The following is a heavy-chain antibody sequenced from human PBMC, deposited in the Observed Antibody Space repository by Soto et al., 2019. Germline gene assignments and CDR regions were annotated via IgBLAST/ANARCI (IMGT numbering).Heavy chain of an antibody. Sequence: GGSLRLSCAASGFTVSSNYMSWVRPAPGKGLEWGSVIYSGGSTYYADSVKGRFTISRDNSKNTLYLQMNSLRAEDTAVYYCARGVAAPYDYYYYYYMDVWGKGTTVTVSS. CDR3: ARGVAAPYDYYYYYYMDV. V-gene: IGHV3-66*01. D-gene: IGHD2-15*01. J-gene: IGHJ6*03. CDR1: GFTVSSNY. CDR2: IYSGGST.